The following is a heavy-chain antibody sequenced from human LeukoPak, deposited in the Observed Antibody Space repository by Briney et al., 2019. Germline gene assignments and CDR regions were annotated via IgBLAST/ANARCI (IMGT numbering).Heavy chain of an antibody. Sequence: SETLSLSCTVSGGSISRYHWTWIRQPPEKGLEWIGYIHNSGTTNSNPSLKSRVTMSMDTSKNQFSLNLNSLTAADTAVYYCARWDTGYDFWGQGTLVTVSS. V-gene: IGHV4-59*08. CDR3: ARWDTGYDF. CDR2: IHNSGTT. CDR1: GGSISRYH. D-gene: IGHD5-12*01. J-gene: IGHJ4*02.